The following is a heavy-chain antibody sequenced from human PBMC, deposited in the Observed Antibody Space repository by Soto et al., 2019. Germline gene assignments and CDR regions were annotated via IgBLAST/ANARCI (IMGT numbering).Heavy chain of an antibody. D-gene: IGHD3-10*01. CDR1: GFTFNNYA. CDR2: ITSTDETT. V-gene: IGHV3-23*01. Sequence: GSLRLSCATSGFTFNNYAMSWVRQAPGKGLEWVSTITSTDETTYYADSVKGRFTVSRDRSKNTLNLQMNSLRAEDTAVYYCGKALYSNLNLNLHYWGQGTLVTVSS. CDR3: GKALYSNLNLNLHY. J-gene: IGHJ4*02.